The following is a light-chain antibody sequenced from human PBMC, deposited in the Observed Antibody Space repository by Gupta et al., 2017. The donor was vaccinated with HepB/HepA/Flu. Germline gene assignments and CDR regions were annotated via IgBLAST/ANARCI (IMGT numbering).Light chain of an antibody. CDR2: EVT. J-gene: IGLJ1*01. CDR1: TSGFVTSNL. V-gene: IGLV2-23*02. Sequence: QSALTQPASVSGSPGQPITISCTASTSGFVTSNLVSWVQQYPGRAPKLIIYEVTKRPSGVSNRFSGSKSGNTATLTISGLQAEDEADYFCCSYAGSYSHVFGPGTKVIVL. CDR3: CSYAGSYSHV.